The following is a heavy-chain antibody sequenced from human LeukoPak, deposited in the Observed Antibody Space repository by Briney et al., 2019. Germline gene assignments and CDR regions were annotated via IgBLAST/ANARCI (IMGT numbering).Heavy chain of an antibody. V-gene: IGHV3-21*01. Sequence: GGSLRLSCAASGFTFSSYSMTWVRQAPGKGLEWVSSISSSSSYIYYADSVKGRFTISRDNAKNSLYLQMNSLRAEDTAVYYCARGNVAAAGPVSNFDYWGQGTLVTAAS. J-gene: IGHJ4*02. D-gene: IGHD6-13*01. CDR2: ISSSSSYI. CDR3: ARGNVAAAGPVSNFDY. CDR1: GFTFSSYS.